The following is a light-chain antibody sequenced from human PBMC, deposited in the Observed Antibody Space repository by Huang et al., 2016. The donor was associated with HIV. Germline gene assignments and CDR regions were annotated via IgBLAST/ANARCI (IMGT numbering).Light chain of an antibody. CDR1: KSVGTH. J-gene: IGKJ1*01. CDR2: DAS. Sequence: EIVLTQSPATLSLSPGERATLSCRASKSVGTHLAGYQQKPGQAPRLLIYDASKRATGIPARFSGSGSGQDFTLTISSLESEDFAVYYCQHRSDWWTFGQGTKVEIK. CDR3: QHRSDWWT. V-gene: IGKV3-11*01.